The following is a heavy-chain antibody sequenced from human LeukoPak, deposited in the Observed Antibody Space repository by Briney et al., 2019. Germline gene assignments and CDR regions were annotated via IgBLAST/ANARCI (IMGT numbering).Heavy chain of an antibody. J-gene: IGHJ4*02. CDR3: ARETYGSLTLVDY. V-gene: IGHV3-9*01. D-gene: IGHD2-2*01. CDR2: ISWNSGNI. Sequence: GGSLRLSCAASGFIFDDYAMHWVRQVPGKGLEWVSGISWNSGNIGYADSVKGRFTISRDNAKNSLYLQMNSLRAEDTALYYCARETYGSLTLVDYWGQGTLVTVSS. CDR1: GFIFDDYA.